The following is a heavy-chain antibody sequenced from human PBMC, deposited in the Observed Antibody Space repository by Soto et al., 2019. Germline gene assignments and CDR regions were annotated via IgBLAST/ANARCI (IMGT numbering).Heavy chain of an antibody. D-gene: IGHD6-13*01. CDR2: ITYDGSNK. CDR3: AKIVDRYSTDYYYYDGMDV. J-gene: IGHJ6*02. Sequence: GGSLRLSCAASGFTFRSSGMPWVRKAPGKGLGWVGVITYDGSNKYYADPVKRRFTITRDNSKNTLYLQKNSLRAEDTAVYYCAKIVDRYSTDYYYYDGMDVWGQGTTVTVSS. V-gene: IGHV3-30*18. CDR1: GFTFRSSG.